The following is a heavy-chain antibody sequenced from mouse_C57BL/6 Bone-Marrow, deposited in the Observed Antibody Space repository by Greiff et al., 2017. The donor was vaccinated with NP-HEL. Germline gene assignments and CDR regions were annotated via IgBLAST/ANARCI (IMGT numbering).Heavy chain of an antibody. CDR2: IDPENGDT. J-gene: IGHJ1*03. CDR1: GFNIKDDY. Sequence: VQLQQSGAELVRPGASVKLSCTASGFNIKDDYMHWVKQRPEQGLEWIGWIDPENGDTEYASKFQGKATITADTSSNTASLQLSSLTSEDTAVYYCTVITTVVATDWYFDVWGTGTTVTVSS. CDR3: TVITTVVATDWYFDV. V-gene: IGHV14-4*01. D-gene: IGHD1-1*01.